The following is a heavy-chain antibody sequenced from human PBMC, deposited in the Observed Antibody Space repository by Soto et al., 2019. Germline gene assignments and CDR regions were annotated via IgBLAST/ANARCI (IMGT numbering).Heavy chain of an antibody. Sequence: QVQLQESGPGLVKPSQTLSLTCNVSGGSISSGTSYWAWIRQHPGEGLEWIGHIYFTGATYSNPSLRSRLSMSVDTSKNQFSRKLTSVTAADTATYYCATTPRRGYSYGIDCWGPGTLVTVSS. CDR2: IYFTGAT. V-gene: IGHV4-31*03. CDR1: GGSISSGTSY. D-gene: IGHD2-21*02. CDR3: ATTPRRGYSYGIDC. J-gene: IGHJ4*02.